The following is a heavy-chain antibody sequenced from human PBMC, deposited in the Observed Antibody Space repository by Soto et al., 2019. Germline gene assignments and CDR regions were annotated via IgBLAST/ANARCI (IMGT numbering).Heavy chain of an antibody. Sequence: PSETLSLTCPTSGASVSRGSYYWRWVRPPPGKGLEWIGYIYYSGSTNYNPSLKSRVTISVDTSKNQFSLKLSSVTAADTAVYYCARVSRAVALPVGDYFDFWGQGTLVTVSS. D-gene: IGHD6-19*01. J-gene: IGHJ4*02. CDR1: GASVSRGSYY. CDR2: IYYSGST. CDR3: ARVSRAVALPVGDYFDF. V-gene: IGHV4-61*01.